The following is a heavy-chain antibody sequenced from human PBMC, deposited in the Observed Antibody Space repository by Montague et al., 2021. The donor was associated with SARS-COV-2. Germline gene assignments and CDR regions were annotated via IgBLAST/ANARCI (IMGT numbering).Heavy chain of an antibody. D-gene: IGHD1-26*01. CDR1: GASMRTYY. J-gene: IGHJ2*01. CDR3: ARDLGWGRWYIDV. Sequence: SETLSLTYSVSGASMRTYYWTWIRESPGRGLERIGYISNSGITNYNPSLKSRATISLDTSKTQFSLKLTSVTTSDTALYYCARDLGWGRWYIDVWGRGTLVTVSS. CDR2: ISNSGIT. V-gene: IGHV4-59*01.